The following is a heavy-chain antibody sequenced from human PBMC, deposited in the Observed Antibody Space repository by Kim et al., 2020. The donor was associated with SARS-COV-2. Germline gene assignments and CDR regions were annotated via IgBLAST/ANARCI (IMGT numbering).Heavy chain of an antibody. J-gene: IGHJ4*02. D-gene: IGHD6-13*01. CDR3: ARDTNPNPPGIADH. CDR2: IWYDGSNK. CDR1: GFTFSSYG. V-gene: IGHV3-33*01. Sequence: GGSLRLSCAASGFTFSSYGMHWVRQAPGKGLEWVAVIWYDGSNKYYADSVKGRFTISRDNSKNTLYLQMNSLRAEDTAVYYCARDTNPNPPGIADHWGQGTLVTVSS.